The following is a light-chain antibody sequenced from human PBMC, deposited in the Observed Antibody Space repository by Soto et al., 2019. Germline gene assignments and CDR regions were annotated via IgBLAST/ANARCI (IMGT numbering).Light chain of an antibody. J-gene: IGLJ2*01. Sequence: QSALTQPASVSGSPGQSITISCTGTSRDVGGYNYVSWYQQHPGKAPKLTIYDVSNRPSGVSNRFSGSKSGNTASLTISGLQAEDEADYYCSSYTSSSTLEVFGGGTKLTVL. CDR3: SSYTSSSTLEV. CDR1: SRDVGGYNY. CDR2: DVS. V-gene: IGLV2-14*01.